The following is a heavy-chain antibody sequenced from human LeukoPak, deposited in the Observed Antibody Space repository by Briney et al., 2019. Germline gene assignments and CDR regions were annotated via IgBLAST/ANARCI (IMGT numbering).Heavy chain of an antibody. CDR1: GYTFTGYY. CDR2: INPNSGGT. J-gene: IGHJ4*02. D-gene: IGHD2-15*01. Sequence: ASVKVSCKASGYTFTGYYMHWVRQAPGQGLEWMGWINPNSGGTNYAQKFQGRVTMTRDTSISTAYMELSRLGSDDTAVYYCARDIDPGNYFDYWGQGTLVTVSS. CDR3: ARDIDPGNYFDY. V-gene: IGHV1-2*02.